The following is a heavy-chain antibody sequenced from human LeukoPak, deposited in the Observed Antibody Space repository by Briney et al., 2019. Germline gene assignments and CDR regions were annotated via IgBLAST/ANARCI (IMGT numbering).Heavy chain of an antibody. D-gene: IGHD1-26*01. J-gene: IGHJ5*02. Sequence: GASEKVSCKASGYTFTTYGINWVRQAPGQGLEWMGWISAYNGNTNYAQRFQGRVTMTTDTSTSTAYMELRSLRSDDTAVYYCARNMSGSYSTRFDPWGQGTLVTVSS. CDR2: ISAYNGNT. CDR3: ARNMSGSYSTRFDP. CDR1: GYTFTTYG. V-gene: IGHV1-18*01.